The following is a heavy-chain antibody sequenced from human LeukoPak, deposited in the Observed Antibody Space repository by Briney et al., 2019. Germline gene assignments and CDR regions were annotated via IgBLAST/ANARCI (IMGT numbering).Heavy chain of an antibody. D-gene: IGHD5-18*01. J-gene: IGHJ4*02. V-gene: IGHV3-20*04. CDR1: GFTFDDYG. CDR3: ERDTRGYSYGSYYFDS. CDR2: INWNGGST. Sequence: PGGSLRLSCAASGFTFDDYGMSWVRQAPGKGLEWVSGINWNGGSTGYADSVKGRFTISRDNAKSSLYLQMNSLRAEDTALYYCERDTRGYSYGSYYFDSWGQGTLVTVSS.